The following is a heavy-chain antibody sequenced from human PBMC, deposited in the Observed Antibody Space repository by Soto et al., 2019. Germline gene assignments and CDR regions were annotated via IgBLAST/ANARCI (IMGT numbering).Heavy chain of an antibody. CDR2: ISGSGGST. CDR3: AKGDSSSWYATILDYYYYYMDV. V-gene: IGHV3-23*01. CDR1: GFPFSSYA. J-gene: IGHJ6*03. D-gene: IGHD6-13*01. Sequence: GSLRLSCAASGFPFSSYAMSWVRQAPGKGLEWVSAISGSGGSTYYADSVKGRFTISRDNSKNTLYLQMNSLRAEDTAVYYCAKGDSSSWYATILDYYYYYMDVWGKGTTVTVSS.